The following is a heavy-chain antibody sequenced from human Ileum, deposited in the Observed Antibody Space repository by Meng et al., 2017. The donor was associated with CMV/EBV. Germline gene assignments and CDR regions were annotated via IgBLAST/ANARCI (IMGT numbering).Heavy chain of an antibody. Sequence: GGSLRLSCTASGFTFSNYAMSWVRQAPGKGLEWVSTITRGADSAYHADSVKGRFTISRDNAKDTLYLQMNSLRAEDTAIYFCARDSNIRGVPTDYWGQGTLVTVSS. V-gene: IGHV3-23*01. CDR2: ITRGADSA. CDR3: ARDSNIRGVPTDY. J-gene: IGHJ4*02. CDR1: GFTFSNYA. D-gene: IGHD3-10*01.